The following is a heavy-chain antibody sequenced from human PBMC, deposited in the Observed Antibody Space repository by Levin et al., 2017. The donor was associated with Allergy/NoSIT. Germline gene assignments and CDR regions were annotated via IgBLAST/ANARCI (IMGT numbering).Heavy chain of an antibody. D-gene: IGHD3-9*01. Sequence: GESLKISCKASGYTFTSYGISWVRQAPGQGLEWMGWISAYNGNTNYAQKLQGRVTMTTDTSTSTAYMELRSLRSDDTAVYYCARDALRYFEFDYWGQGTLVTVSS. CDR2: ISAYNGNT. V-gene: IGHV1-18*01. CDR3: ARDALRYFEFDY. J-gene: IGHJ4*02. CDR1: GYTFTSYG.